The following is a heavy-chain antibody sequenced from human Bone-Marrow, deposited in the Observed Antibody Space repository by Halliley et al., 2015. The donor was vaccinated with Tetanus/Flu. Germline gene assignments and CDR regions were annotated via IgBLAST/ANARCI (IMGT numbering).Heavy chain of an antibody. V-gene: IGHV3-20*03. J-gene: IGHJ4*02. Sequence: VSGITWNGFSPPYAGSVKGRFTISRDNAKNSLYLQMNSLRAGDTALYYCAGLLVGRSPYDYWGQGTLVTVSS. CDR3: AGLLVGRSPYDY. D-gene: IGHD2-15*01. CDR2: ITWNGFSP.